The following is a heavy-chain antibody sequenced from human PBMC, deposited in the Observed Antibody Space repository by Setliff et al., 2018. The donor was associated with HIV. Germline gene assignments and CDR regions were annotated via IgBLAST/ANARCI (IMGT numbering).Heavy chain of an antibody. D-gene: IGHD1-1*01. CDR3: AQLGMVDDFDY. J-gene: IGHJ4*02. CDR2: IQHSGRT. Sequence: SETLSLTCAVYGGSFSGYCWSWIRQPPGKGLEWIGEIQHSGRTNYNPSLKSRVTISVDTSKNHFSLKLRSVTAADTAVYYCAQLGMVDDFDYWGQGTLVTVSS. V-gene: IGHV4-34*01. CDR1: GGSFSGYC.